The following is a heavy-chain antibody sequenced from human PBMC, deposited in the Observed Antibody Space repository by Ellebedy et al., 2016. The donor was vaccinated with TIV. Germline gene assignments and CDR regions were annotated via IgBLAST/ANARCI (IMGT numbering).Heavy chain of an antibody. D-gene: IGHD6-19*01. CDR1: GFTFSSYA. CDR3: AKDQGVEEWLDAFDI. V-gene: IGHV3-23*01. J-gene: IGHJ3*02. Sequence: GESLKISXAASGFTFSSYAMSWVRQAPGKGLEWVSAISGSGGSTYCADSVKGRFTISRDNSKNTLYLQMNSLRAEDTAVYYCAKDQGVEEWLDAFDIWGQGTMVTVSS. CDR2: ISGSGGST.